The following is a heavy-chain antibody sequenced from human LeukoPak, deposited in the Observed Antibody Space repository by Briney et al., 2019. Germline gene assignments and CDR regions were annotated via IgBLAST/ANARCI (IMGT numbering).Heavy chain of an antibody. CDR1: GFAFSSYD. D-gene: IGHD5-24*01. J-gene: IGHJ3*02. CDR3: VYGGLHDAFDI. Sequence: GSLRLSCAASGFAFSSYDMHWVRRATGKGLEWVSAIGTAGDTYYPGSVKGRFTISRENAKNSLYLQMNSLRAEDTAVYYCVYGGLHDAFDIWGQGTMVTVSS. V-gene: IGHV3-13*01. CDR2: IGTAGDT.